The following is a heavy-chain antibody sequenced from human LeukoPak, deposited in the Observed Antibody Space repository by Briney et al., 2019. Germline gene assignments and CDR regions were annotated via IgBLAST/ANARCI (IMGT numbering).Heavy chain of an antibody. D-gene: IGHD3-22*01. CDR2: ISGSGGST. CDR1: GVAFSSCA. CDR3: AKDKDCYDTSGYLPTVLDY. Sequence: GGFLRCSCAASGVAFSSCAMSWVRQSQGKRLEWVSAISGSGGSTYYADSVKGRFTISRDNSKNTLYLQMNSLRAEDTAVYYCAKDKDCYDTSGYLPTVLDYWGQGTMVTVSS. V-gene: IGHV3-23*01. J-gene: IGHJ4*02.